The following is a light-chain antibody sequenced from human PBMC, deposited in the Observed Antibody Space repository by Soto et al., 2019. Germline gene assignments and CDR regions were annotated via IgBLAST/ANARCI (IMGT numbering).Light chain of an antibody. CDR3: AAWDDSLNGLYV. CDR2: SNN. CDR1: SSTIGSNT. J-gene: IGLJ1*01. Sequence: QSVLTQPPSASGTPGQRVTISCSGSSSTIGSNTVNWYQQLPGTAPKLLIYSNNQRPSGVPDRFSGSKSGTSASLAISGLQSEEEADYYCAAWDDSLNGLYVFGTGTKLTVL. V-gene: IGLV1-44*01.